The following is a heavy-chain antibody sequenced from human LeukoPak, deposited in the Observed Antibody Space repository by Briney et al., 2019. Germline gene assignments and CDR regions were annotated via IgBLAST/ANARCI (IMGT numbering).Heavy chain of an antibody. CDR3: ARQTGSGLFILP. V-gene: IGHV4-39*01. Sequence: PSETLSLTCTVSGGSISSSSYYWGWIRQPPGKGLEWIGRIYSSGSTNYNPSLKSRVTISLDTSKNQFSLRLTSVTAADTAVYYCARQTGSGLFILPGGQGTLVTVSS. CDR1: GGSISSSSYY. CDR2: IYSSGST. D-gene: IGHD3/OR15-3a*01. J-gene: IGHJ4*02.